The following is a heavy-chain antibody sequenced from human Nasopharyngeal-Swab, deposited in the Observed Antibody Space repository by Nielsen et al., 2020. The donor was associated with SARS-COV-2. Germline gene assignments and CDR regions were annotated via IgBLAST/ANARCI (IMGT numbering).Heavy chain of an antibody. D-gene: IGHD1-26*01. V-gene: IGHV3-23*01. CDR2: ISGSGGNT. CDR1: GCTFSSYW. CDR3: AKEGSIIVGTFFDS. J-gene: IGHJ4*02. Sequence: GGSLRLSCAASGCTFSSYWIHWVRQAPGKGLEWVSGISGSGGNTFVADSVKGRFTISRDNSKNTLYLQMSSLRVADTATYYCAKEGSIIVGTFFDSWGQGALVTVSS.